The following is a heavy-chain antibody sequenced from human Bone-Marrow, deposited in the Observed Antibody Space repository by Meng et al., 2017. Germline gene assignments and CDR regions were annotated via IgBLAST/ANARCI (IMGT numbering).Heavy chain of an antibody. CDR3: ASLGSIAAAGRKYNWFDP. D-gene: IGHD6-13*01. CDR2: INSDGSST. V-gene: IGHV3-74*01. Sequence: GESLKISCAASGFTFSDYYMSWIRQAPGKGLEWVSRINSDGSSTSYADSVKGRFTISRDNAKNTLYLQMNSLRAEDTAVYYCASLGSIAAAGRKYNWFDPWGQGTLVTVSS. J-gene: IGHJ5*02. CDR1: GFTFSDYY.